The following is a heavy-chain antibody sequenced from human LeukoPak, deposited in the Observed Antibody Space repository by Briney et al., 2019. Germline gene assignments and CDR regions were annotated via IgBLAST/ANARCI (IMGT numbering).Heavy chain of an antibody. J-gene: IGHJ4*02. CDR2: INPNGGST. Sequence: ASVKVSCKASGYTLTSYYIHWVRQAPRQGLEWIGIINPNGGSTSYSQNFQGRVTMSRDMSTSTIYVELSSLRSEDTAVYYCVRGSRSSGWDLRAMGDYFDFWSQGTLVTVSS. D-gene: IGHD6-19*01. V-gene: IGHV1-46*01. CDR3: VRGSRSSGWDLRAMGDYFDF. CDR1: GYTLTSYY.